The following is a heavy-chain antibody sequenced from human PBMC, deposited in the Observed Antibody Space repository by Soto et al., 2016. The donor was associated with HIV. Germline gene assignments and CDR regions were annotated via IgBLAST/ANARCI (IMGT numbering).Heavy chain of an antibody. Sequence: EVQLVQSGAEVKKPGATVKISCKVSGYTFTDYYLHWVQQAPGKGLEWMGLVDPEDGKTIYAEKFQGRVTITADTSTDTAYMELSSLRSEDTAVYYCASAHSSSSGGAFDIWGQGTMVTVSS. CDR1: GYTFTDYY. J-gene: IGHJ3*02. D-gene: IGHD6-13*01. V-gene: IGHV1-69-2*01. CDR3: ASAHSSSSGGAFDI. CDR2: VDPEDGKT.